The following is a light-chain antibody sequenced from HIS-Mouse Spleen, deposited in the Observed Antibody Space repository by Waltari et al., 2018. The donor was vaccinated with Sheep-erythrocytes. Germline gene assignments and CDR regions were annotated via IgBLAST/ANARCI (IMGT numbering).Light chain of an antibody. CDR3: CSYAGSSTFHVV. CDR1: SSDVGSYNL. Sequence: QSALTQPASVSGSPGQSITISCTGTSSDVGSYNLVSWYQQHPGKAPKLMIYEGSKRPSVVSNRFSGSKSGKTASLTISGLQAEDEADYYCCSYAGSSTFHVVFGGGTKLTVL. V-gene: IGLV2-23*03. J-gene: IGLJ2*01. CDR2: EGS.